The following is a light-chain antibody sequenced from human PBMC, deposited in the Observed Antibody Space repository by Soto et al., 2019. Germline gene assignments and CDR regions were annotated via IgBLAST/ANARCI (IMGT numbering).Light chain of an antibody. J-gene: IGKJ1*01. CDR1: QSLSSDF. V-gene: IGKV3-20*01. CDR3: QHYDTSPPPR. CDR2: GAS. Sequence: EIVLTQSPGTLSLSPGERAILSCRASQSLSSDFLAWYQQKPGQPPRLIIYGASSRATGVPERFSGSGTGTDFTLTISRLEPEDCAVYYCQHYDTSPPPRFGQGTKVDVK.